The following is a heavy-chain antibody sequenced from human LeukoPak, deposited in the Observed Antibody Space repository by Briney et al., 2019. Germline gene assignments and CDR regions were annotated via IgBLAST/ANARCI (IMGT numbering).Heavy chain of an antibody. D-gene: IGHD6-19*01. V-gene: IGHV4-4*07. CDR3: ARSRKYSSGWHWGYCFDY. Sequence: PSETLSLTCTVSGGSISSYYWSWIRQPAGKGLEWIGRIYTSGSTNYNPSLKSRVTMSVDTSKNQFSLKLSSVTAADTAVYYCARSRKYSSGWHWGYCFDYWGQGTLVTVSS. CDR1: GGSISSYY. J-gene: IGHJ4*02. CDR2: IYTSGST.